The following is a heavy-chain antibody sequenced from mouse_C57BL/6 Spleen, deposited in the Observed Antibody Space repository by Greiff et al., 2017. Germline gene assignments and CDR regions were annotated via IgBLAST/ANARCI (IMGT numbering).Heavy chain of an antibody. Sequence: EVQLQESGPGLVKPSQSLSLTCSVTGYSITSGYYWNWIRQFPGNKLEWMGYISYDGSNNYNPSLKNRISITRDTSKNQFFLKLNSVTTEDTATYYCARDHYYGSSLRGFAYWGQGTLVTVSA. V-gene: IGHV3-6*01. CDR2: ISYDGSN. CDR3: ARDHYYGSSLRGFAY. J-gene: IGHJ3*01. CDR1: GYSITSGYY. D-gene: IGHD1-1*01.